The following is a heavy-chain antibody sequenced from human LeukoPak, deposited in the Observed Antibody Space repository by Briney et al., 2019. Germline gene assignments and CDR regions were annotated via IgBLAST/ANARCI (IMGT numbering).Heavy chain of an antibody. D-gene: IGHD3-3*01. CDR2: INHSGST. CDR3: ARGGTIWSGYAYYYYYMVV. J-gene: IGHJ6*03. V-gene: IGHV4-34*01. CDR1: GGSFSGYY. Sequence: SETLSLTCAVYGGSFSGYYCSWIRQPPGKGLEWIAEINHSGSTNINPSPKSPVTTSVDTSKNQCSLKLSSVTAADTAVYYCARGGTIWSGYAYYYYYMVVWGKRTTVTVSS.